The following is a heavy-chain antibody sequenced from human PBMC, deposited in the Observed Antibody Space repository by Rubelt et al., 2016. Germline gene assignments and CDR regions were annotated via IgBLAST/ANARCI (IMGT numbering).Heavy chain of an antibody. CDR3: AKDRWTDYGDYGGGGSFDY. CDR1: GFTFNSHG. J-gene: IGHJ4*02. V-gene: IGHV3-30*02. D-gene: IGHD4-17*01. Sequence: GGSLRLSCAAPGFTFNSHGMHWVRQAPGKGLEWVAFIRYDGSNKYYPNSVKGRFTIARDNSKNTLYLQMDSLRAEDTAVFYCAKDRWTDYGDYGGGGSFDYWGQGTLVTVTS. CDR2: IRYDGSNK.